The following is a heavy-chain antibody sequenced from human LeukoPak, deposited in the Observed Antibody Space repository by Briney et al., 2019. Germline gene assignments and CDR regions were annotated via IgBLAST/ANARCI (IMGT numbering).Heavy chain of an antibody. J-gene: IGHJ4*02. CDR1: RGSISSYY. V-gene: IGHV4-4*07. CDR3: ARAPYSSSRMVWGGDYFDY. Sequence: PSETLSLTCTVSRGSISSYYWSWIRQPAGKGLEWIGRIYTSGSTNYNPSLKSRVTISVDKSKNQFSLKLSSVTAADTAVYYCARAPYSSSRMVWGGDYFDYWGQGTLVTVSS. D-gene: IGHD6-13*01. CDR2: IYTSGST.